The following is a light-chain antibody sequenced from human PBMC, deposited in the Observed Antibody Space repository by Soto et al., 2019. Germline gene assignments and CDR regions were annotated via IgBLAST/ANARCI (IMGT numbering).Light chain of an antibody. CDR1: RSNIGGGYD. J-gene: IGLJ3*02. CDR2: GNI. CDR3: QSYDSSLSAWV. V-gene: IGLV1-40*01. Sequence: QLVLTQPPSVSGVPGQTITISCTGSRSNIGGGYDVHWYQQLPGTAPQLLVYGNINRPSRVPDRFSGSKSDTSASLAITGLQAEDEADYYCQSYDSSLSAWVFGGGTKLTVL.